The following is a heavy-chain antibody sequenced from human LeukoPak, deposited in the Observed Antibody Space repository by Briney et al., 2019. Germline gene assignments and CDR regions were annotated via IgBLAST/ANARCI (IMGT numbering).Heavy chain of an antibody. V-gene: IGHV1-69*13. CDR2: IIPIFGTA. J-gene: IGHJ6*02. D-gene: IGHD3-9*01. CDR1: GGTFSSYA. CDR3: ASSRDYDILTGYYYYYYGMDV. Sequence: WASVKVSCKASGGTFSSYAISWVRQAPGQGLEWMGGIIPIFGTANYAQKFQGRVTITADESTSTAYMELSSLRSEDTAVYYCASSRDYDILTGYYYYYYGMDVWGQGTTVTVSS.